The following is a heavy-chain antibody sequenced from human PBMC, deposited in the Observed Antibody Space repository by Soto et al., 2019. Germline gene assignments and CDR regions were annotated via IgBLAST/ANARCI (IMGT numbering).Heavy chain of an antibody. D-gene: IGHD5-18*01. V-gene: IGHV4-59*08. Sequence: PSETLSLTCTVSGGSISSYYWSWIRQPPGKGREWMGYIYNRGSTNYTPSPKGRVTISVATSKNQFSLKLSSVTAADTAVYYCARLRDTAMAPYFDYGRQGTLVTVSS. CDR2: IYNRGST. CDR1: GGSISSYY. CDR3: ARLRDTAMAPYFDY. J-gene: IGHJ4*02.